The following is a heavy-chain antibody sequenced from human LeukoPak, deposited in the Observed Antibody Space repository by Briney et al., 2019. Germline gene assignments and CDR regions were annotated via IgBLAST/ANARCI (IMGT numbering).Heavy chain of an antibody. D-gene: IGHD6-6*01. CDR1: GFTFSSYS. J-gene: IGHJ4*02. CDR3: ARDPGIAARPGLWYFDY. CDR2: ISTSSSYI. V-gene: IGHV3-21*01. Sequence: GGSLRLSCAASGFTFSSYSMNWVRQAPGKGLGWVSSISTSSSYIYYADSVKGRFTISRDNAKNSLYLQMNSLRAEDTAVYYCARDPGIAARPGLWYFDYWGQGTLVTVSS.